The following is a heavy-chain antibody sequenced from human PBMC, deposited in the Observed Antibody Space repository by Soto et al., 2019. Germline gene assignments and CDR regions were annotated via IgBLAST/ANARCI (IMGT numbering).Heavy chain of an antibody. D-gene: IGHD6-13*01. J-gene: IGHJ6*02. Sequence: SETLSLTCTVSGGSISSSSYYWSWIRQPPGKGLEWIGYIYYSGSTNYNPSLKSRVTISVDTSKNQFSLKLSSVTAADTAVYYCAREGVSSSWYNYYGMDVWGQGTTVTVFS. CDR2: IYYSGST. CDR3: AREGVSSSWYNYYGMDV. V-gene: IGHV4-61*01. CDR1: GGSISSSSYY.